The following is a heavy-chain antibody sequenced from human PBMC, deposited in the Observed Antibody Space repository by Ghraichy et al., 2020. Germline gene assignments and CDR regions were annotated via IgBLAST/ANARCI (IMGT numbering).Heavy chain of an antibody. J-gene: IGHJ4*02. Sequence: GESLNISCAASGFTFSSYAMSWVRQAPGKGLEWVSAISGSGGSTYYADSVKGRFTISRDNSKNTLYLQMNSLRAEDTAVYYCAKDLDSGSSRDWGQGTLVTVSS. CDR1: GFTFSSYA. CDR2: ISGSGGST. D-gene: IGHD1-26*01. V-gene: IGHV3-23*01. CDR3: AKDLDSGSSRD.